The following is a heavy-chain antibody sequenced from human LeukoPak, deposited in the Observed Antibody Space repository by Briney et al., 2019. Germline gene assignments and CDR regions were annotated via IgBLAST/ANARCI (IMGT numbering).Heavy chain of an antibody. J-gene: IGHJ2*01. CDR2: IYHSGST. CDR1: GGSISSYY. V-gene: IGHV4-59*12. D-gene: IGHD4-17*01. CDR3: ARDRDYGDYAAPL. Sequence: SETLSLTYTVSGGSISSYYWSWIRQPPGKGLEWIGEIYHSGSTNYNPSLKSRVTISVDKSKNQFSLKLSSVTAADTAVYYCARDRDYGDYAAPLWGRGTLVTVSS.